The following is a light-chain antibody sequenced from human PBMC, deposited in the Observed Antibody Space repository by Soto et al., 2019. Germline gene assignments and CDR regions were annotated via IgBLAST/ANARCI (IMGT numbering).Light chain of an antibody. CDR3: QQYYNGPWT. V-gene: IGKV4-1*01. CDR1: QSLLYNSNNKNY. Sequence: DIVMTQSPDSLAVSLGERATINCKSSQSLLYNSNNKNYLAWFQQKSGQPPKLLIYWASTRESGVPDRFSGSGSGTNFTHTVSSLQAKDVAVYYCQQYYNGPWTFGQGTRVEIK. CDR2: WAS. J-gene: IGKJ1*01.